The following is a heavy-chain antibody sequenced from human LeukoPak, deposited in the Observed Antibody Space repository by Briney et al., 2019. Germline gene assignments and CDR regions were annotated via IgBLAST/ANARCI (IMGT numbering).Heavy chain of an antibody. Sequence: GGSLRLSCAASGFTFDNYAIHWVRQAPGKGLEWVSLISGDGGSTYYADSMKGRFTISRDNSKNSLYLQMNSLRTEVTALYYCARDSQEFFQHWGQGTLVTVSS. CDR1: GFTFDNYA. CDR3: ARDSQEFFQH. CDR2: ISGDGGST. V-gene: IGHV3-43*02. J-gene: IGHJ1*01.